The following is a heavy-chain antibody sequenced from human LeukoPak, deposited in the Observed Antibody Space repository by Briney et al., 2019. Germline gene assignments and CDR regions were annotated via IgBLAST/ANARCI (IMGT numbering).Heavy chain of an antibody. J-gene: IGHJ4*02. CDR1: GFTFSSYW. CDR2: INSDGSST. Sequence: GGSLRLSCAASGFTFSSYWMHWVRHAPGKGLVWVSRINSDGSSTSYADSVKGRFTISRDNAKNTLYLQMNSLRAEDTAVYYCARGGITMVRGVTSPDYWGQGTLVTVSS. CDR3: ARGGITMVRGVTSPDY. V-gene: IGHV3-74*01. D-gene: IGHD3-10*01.